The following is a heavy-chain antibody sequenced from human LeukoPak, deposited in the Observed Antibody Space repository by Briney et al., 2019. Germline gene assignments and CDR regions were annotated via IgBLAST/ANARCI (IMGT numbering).Heavy chain of an antibody. Sequence: GGSLRLSCAASGFTFSSYEMNWVRQAPGEGREWVSYISSRGITIYYADSVKGRFTISRDNAKNSLYLQMTSLRAEDTAIYSCAKNGDRGAYCSGGSCYPYYYQNMDVWGKGTTVTISS. CDR3: AKNGDRGAYCSGGSCYPYYYQNMDV. V-gene: IGHV3-48*03. CDR2: ISSRGITI. J-gene: IGHJ6*03. D-gene: IGHD2-15*01. CDR1: GFTFSSYE.